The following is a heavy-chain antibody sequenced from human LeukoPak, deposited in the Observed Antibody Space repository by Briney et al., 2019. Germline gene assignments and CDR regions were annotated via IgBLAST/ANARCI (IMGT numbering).Heavy chain of an antibody. J-gene: IGHJ4*02. Sequence: GGSLRLSCAASGFTFSSYSMNWVRQAPGKGLEWVSSISSSSSYIYYADSVKGRFTISRDNAKNSLYLQMNSLRAEDTAVYYCAKGTYSAYNSGCAYWGQGTLVTVSS. V-gene: IGHV3-21*01. CDR2: ISSSSSYI. CDR3: AKGTYSAYNSGCAY. D-gene: IGHD5-12*01. CDR1: GFTFSSYS.